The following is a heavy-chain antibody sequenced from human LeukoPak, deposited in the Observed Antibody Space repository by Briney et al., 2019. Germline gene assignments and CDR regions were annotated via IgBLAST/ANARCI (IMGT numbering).Heavy chain of an antibody. CDR2: FDPEDGET. V-gene: IGHV1-24*01. Sequence: ASVKVSCKVSGYALTELSMHWVRQAPGKGLEWMGGFDPEDGETIYAQKFQGRVTMTEDTSTDTAYMELSSLRSEDTAVYYCATPAYCSSTSCWGPFGYWGQGTLVTVSS. J-gene: IGHJ4*02. CDR3: ATPAYCSSTSCWGPFGY. D-gene: IGHD2-2*01. CDR1: GYALTELS.